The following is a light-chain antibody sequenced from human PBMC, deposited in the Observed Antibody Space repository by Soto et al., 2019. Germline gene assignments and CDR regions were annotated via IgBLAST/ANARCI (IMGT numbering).Light chain of an antibody. V-gene: IGKV3-15*01. CDR1: QSVSGN. Sequence: EIVMTQSPGTLSVSPGERATLSCRASQSVSGNLAWNQQKPGQAPRLLIYGASTRATGIPARFSGSGSGTEFTLTSSRLQSEDFAFYYCQQYNIWPYTFGQGTKLEIK. CDR2: GAS. J-gene: IGKJ2*01. CDR3: QQYNIWPYT.